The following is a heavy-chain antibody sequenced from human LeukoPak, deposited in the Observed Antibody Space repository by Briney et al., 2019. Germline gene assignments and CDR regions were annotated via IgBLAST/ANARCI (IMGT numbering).Heavy chain of an antibody. D-gene: IGHD6-13*01. CDR1: GFTFSSYW. CDR3: AKKAIAAAPGY. CDR2: INSDGSST. Sequence: GGSLRLSCAASGFTFSSYWMHWVRQAPGKGLVWVSRINSDGSSTSYADSVKGRFTISRDNAKNTLYLQMNSLRAEDKAVYYCAKKAIAAAPGYWGQGTLVTVSS. J-gene: IGHJ4*02. V-gene: IGHV3-74*01.